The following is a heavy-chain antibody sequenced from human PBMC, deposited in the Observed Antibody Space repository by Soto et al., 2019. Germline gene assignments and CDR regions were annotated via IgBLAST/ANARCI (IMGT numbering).Heavy chain of an antibody. CDR3: AREEGLSATPDY. CDR1: GFSFSEHY. J-gene: IGHJ4*02. V-gene: IGHV3-11*06. Sequence: QVHLVESGGGLVKPGGSLRLSCAASGFSFSEHYMSWIRQAPGKGLEWISYISSSGSYANYADSVKGRFAISRDNAKETVFLQMNSLRAEDTAVYYCAREEGLSATPDYWGQGTLVLVSS. CDR2: ISSSGSYA.